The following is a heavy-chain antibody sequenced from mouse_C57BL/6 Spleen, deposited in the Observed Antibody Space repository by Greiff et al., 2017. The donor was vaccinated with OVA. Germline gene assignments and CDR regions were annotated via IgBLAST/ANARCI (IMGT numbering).Heavy chain of an antibody. CDR1: GYTFTSYW. CDR3: ARFITTVATYGYFDV. Sequence: QVQLQQPGAELVRPGSSVNLSCKASGYTFTSYWMHWVKQRPIQGLEWIGNIDPSDSETHYNQKFKDKATLTVDKSSSTAYMQLSSLTSEDSAVYYCARFITTVATYGYFDVWGTGTTVTVSS. J-gene: IGHJ1*03. D-gene: IGHD1-1*01. V-gene: IGHV1-52*01. CDR2: IDPSDSET.